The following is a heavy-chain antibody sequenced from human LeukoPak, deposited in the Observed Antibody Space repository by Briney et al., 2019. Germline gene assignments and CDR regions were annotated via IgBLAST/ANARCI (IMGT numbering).Heavy chain of an antibody. CDR1: GFTFSGYA. CDR2: ISSISSYL. CDR3: ARERCDSTSCSDIYYYYAMDV. D-gene: IGHD2-2*01. J-gene: IGHJ6*02. Sequence: GGSLRLSCAASGFTFSGYAMNWVRQAPGTGLEWVSSISSISSYLYYADSVKGRFTISRDNANNSLYLQMNSLRAEDTAVYYCARERCDSTSCSDIYYYYAMDVWAKGPRSPSP. V-gene: IGHV3-21*01.